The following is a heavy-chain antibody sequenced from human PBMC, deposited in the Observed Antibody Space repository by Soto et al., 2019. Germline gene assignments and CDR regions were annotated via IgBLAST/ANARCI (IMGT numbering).Heavy chain of an antibody. CDR2: LYKTDDT. Sequence: SETLSLTCTVSGGSITRNNNYWGWIRQPPGKGLEWIGSLYKTDDTDSNPSLRNRVTKSLDTSENQFFLKLSSVTAADTAVYYCARLLYYDISPGYLRPYHYYGMDVWGQGTTVTVSS. V-gene: IGHV4-39*01. CDR1: GGSITRNNNY. D-gene: IGHD3-9*01. J-gene: IGHJ6*02. CDR3: ARLLYYDISPGYLRPYHYYGMDV.